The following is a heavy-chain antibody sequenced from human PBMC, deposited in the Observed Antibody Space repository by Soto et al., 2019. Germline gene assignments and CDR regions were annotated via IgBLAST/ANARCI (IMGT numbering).Heavy chain of an antibody. J-gene: IGHJ6*04. V-gene: IGHV1-69*01. D-gene: IGHD2-21*01. Sequence: QVQLVQSGAEVKKPGSSVKISCKASGGTFINHAFSWVRQAPGQGLEWMGGIIPMFGTADYSQKFQGRVTLTADESTTTARGELRTLSSDDSAVYYCARDDATYCGGECYRYFFYGLDVWGEGTTVTVSS. CDR1: GGTFINHA. CDR3: ARDDATYCGGECYRYFFYGLDV. CDR2: IIPMFGTA.